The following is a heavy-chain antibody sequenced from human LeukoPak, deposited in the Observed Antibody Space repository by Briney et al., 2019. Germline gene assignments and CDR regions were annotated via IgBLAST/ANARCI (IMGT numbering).Heavy chain of an antibody. D-gene: IGHD3-16*01. CDR2: ISSSGSHI. CDR1: GFTLSIYS. CDR3: ARDRLAFQFYDYVWGSYGEAFDI. J-gene: IGHJ3*02. V-gene: IGHV3-21*01. Sequence: GGSLRLSCAASGFTLSIYSMNWVRQAPGKGLEWVSCISSSGSHIYYSDSVKGRFTISRDNAKNSLYLQMNSLRAEDTAVYYCARDRLAFQFYDYVWGSYGEAFDIWGQGTTVTVSS.